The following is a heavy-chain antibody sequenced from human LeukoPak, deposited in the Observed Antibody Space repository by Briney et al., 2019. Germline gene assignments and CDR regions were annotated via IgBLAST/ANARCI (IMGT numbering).Heavy chain of an antibody. CDR1: GGTFSSYA. Sequence: GASVKVSCKASGGTFSSYAISWVRPAPGQGLEWMGRIIPILGIANYAQKFQGRVTITADKSTRTAYMGLSSLRSEDTAVYYCARAGAVAGTYDAFDIRGQGTMVTVSS. V-gene: IGHV1-69*04. CDR3: ARAGAVAGTYDAFDI. J-gene: IGHJ3*02. CDR2: IIPILGIA. D-gene: IGHD6-19*01.